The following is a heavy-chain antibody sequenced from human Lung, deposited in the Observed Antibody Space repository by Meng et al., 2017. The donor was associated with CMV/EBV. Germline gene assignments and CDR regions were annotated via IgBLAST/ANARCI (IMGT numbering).Heavy chain of an antibody. D-gene: IGHD6-19*01. CDR2: TYYKSIWYT. J-gene: IGHJ6*02. CDR1: GDSVSSNSAA. CDR3: ARDNKAMDSRGWYVHYYYGIDV. V-gene: IGHV6-1*01. Sequence: SETLSLTXAIFGDSVSSNSAAWNWIRQSPSRGLEWLGRTYYKSIWYTDYAVSVRSRIAINADTSGNQFSLQLRYVTPDDTAVYYCARDNKAMDSRGWYVHYYYGIDVWGQGTTVTVSS.